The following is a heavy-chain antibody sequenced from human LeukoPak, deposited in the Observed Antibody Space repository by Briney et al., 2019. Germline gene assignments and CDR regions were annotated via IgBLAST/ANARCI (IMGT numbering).Heavy chain of an antibody. D-gene: IGHD6-19*01. V-gene: IGHV3-66*01. CDR3: EGVVAGRIDY. CDR1: GFTVSDNY. CDR2: IYSGGTT. Sequence: PGGSLRLSCSASGFTVSDNYMSWVRQAPGKGLEWVSLIYSGGTTRYADSVKGRFTISRDNSKNTLYLQMNNLRAEDTAVYYCEGVVAGRIDYWGQGTLVTVSS. J-gene: IGHJ4*02.